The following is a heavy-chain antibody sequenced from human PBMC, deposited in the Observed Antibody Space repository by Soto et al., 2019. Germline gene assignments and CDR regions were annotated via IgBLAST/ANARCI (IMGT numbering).Heavy chain of an antibody. V-gene: IGHV3-23*01. CDR3: AKNRERTNGLFDY. CDR2: ISETGAT. J-gene: IGHJ4*02. D-gene: IGHD2-8*01. Sequence: GGSLRLSCVASGFIFSDSVMTWVRQAPGKGLEWVSAISETGATFYADSMRGRFTISRDISKNTLYLQMNSLRAEDTALYYCAKNRERTNGLFDYWGQGILVTVS. CDR1: GFIFSDSV.